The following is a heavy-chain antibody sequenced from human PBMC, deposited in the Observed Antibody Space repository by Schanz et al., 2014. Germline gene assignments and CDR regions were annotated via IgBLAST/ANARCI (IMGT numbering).Heavy chain of an antibody. CDR1: GGTFSRLT. V-gene: IGHV1-69*02. CDR2: VIPILGVT. D-gene: IGHD2-2*02. J-gene: IGHJ6*03. CDR3: AGTYCSSTSCYTGYYYMDV. Sequence: QVQLVQSGADVKKPGSSVRVSCKASGGTFSRLTFSWVRQAPGQGLEWMGRVIPILGVTHYAQKFQGRVTSTADKSTSTAYMELSSLKSEDTAVYYCAGTYCSSTSCYTGYYYMDVWGKGTTVTVSS.